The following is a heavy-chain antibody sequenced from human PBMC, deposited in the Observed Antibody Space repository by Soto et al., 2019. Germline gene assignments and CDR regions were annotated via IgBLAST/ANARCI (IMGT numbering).Heavy chain of an antibody. V-gene: IGHV3-21*01. J-gene: IGHJ2*01. CDR1: GLTFDSYT. CDR3: ARGGTSKSGHLWYFDL. CDR2: ISATTTYK. D-gene: IGHD1-1*01. Sequence: EVQVVESGGGLVKPGGSLKLSCKASGLTFDSYTMNWLRQAPGRGLKWVSSISATTTYKYYADSVKGRFIISRDNARNSLYLQTNSLRAEDTAVYYCARGGTSKSGHLWYFDLWGRGTLVTVSS.